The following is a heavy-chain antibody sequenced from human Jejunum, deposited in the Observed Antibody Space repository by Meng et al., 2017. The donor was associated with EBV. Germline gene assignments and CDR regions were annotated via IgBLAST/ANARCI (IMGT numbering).Heavy chain of an antibody. CDR1: GFPLSANGVG. CDR2: IYWDDSR. V-gene: IGHV2-5*02. Sequence: HIPLNEYGPTLVQPTHTLTLTCTFSGFPLSANGVGVAWIRQPPGKALEWLAVIYWDDSRLYSPSLRSRLTITKDTSKNQVVLIMTNMDPVDTATYYCAHKGSGSYPLDYWGQGTLVTVSS. CDR3: AHKGSGSYPLDY. D-gene: IGHD1-26*01. J-gene: IGHJ4*02.